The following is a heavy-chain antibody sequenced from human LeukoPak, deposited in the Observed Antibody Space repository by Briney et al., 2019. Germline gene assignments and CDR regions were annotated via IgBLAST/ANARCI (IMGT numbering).Heavy chain of an antibody. CDR1: GGSFSTYY. CDR3: ARSPPLHSGRYVYADY. D-gene: IGHD1-26*01. V-gene: IGHV4-34*01. Sequence: SETLSLTCAVYGGSFSTYYWRWIRQPPGKGLEWVGEINQSGSTNYNPSLKSRVTISVDTSKNQFSLKLSSVTAADTAVYYCARSPPLHSGRYVYADYWGQGTLVTVSS. CDR2: INQSGST. J-gene: IGHJ4*02.